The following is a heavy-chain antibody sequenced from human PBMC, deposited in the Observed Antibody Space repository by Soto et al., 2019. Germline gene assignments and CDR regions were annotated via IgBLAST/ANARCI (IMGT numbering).Heavy chain of an antibody. V-gene: IGHV4-31*03. J-gene: IGHJ4*02. Sequence: QVQLQESGPGLVKPSQTLSLTCTVSGDSISSGGYYWSWIRQHPGKGLEWIGYIYANGGAYYSPSLRGRVVISLDRSENQFSLRLSSVTAADTAVYYCARVKGGTTRRAFDSWGQGTLVTVSS. CDR1: GDSISSGGYY. CDR3: ARVKGGTTRRAFDS. CDR2: IYANGGA. D-gene: IGHD1-7*01.